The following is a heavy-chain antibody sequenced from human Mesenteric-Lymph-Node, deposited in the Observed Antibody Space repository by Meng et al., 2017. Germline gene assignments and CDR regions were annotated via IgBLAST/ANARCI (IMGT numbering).Heavy chain of an antibody. CDR1: GFTFSSYG. V-gene: IGHV3-33*01. Sequence: GESLKISCAASGFTFSSYGMHWVRQAPGKGLEWVAVIWYDGSNKYYADSVKGRFTISRDNSKNTLYLQMNSLRAEDTAVYYCERDEKFPDYGDYGMDVWGQGTTVTVSS. CDR2: IWYDGSNK. J-gene: IGHJ6*02. D-gene: IGHD4-17*01. CDR3: ERDEKFPDYGDYGMDV.